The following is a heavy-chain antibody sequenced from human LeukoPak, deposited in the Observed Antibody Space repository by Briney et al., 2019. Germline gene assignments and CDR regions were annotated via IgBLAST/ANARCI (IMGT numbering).Heavy chain of an antibody. CDR2: ISGSGGST. V-gene: IGHV3-23*01. CDR1: GFTFSSYA. Sequence: PGGSLRLSCAASGFTFSSYAMSWVRQAPGKGLEWVSAISGSGGSTYYADSVKGRFTNSRDNSKNTLYLQMNSLRAEDTAVYYCAKPEGDSSSWYNWGQGTLVTVSS. J-gene: IGHJ4*02. CDR3: AKPEGDSSSWYN. D-gene: IGHD6-13*01.